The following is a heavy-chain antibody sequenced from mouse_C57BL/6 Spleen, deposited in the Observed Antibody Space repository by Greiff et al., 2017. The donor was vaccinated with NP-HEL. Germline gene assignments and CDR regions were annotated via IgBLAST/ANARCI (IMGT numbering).Heavy chain of an antibody. CDR3: ARENCDWYFDV. V-gene: IGHV5-4*01. CDR2: ISDGGSYT. J-gene: IGHJ1*03. D-gene: IGHD4-1*01. Sequence: EVKVVESGGGLVKPGGSLKLSCAASGFTFSSYAMSWVRQTPEKRLEWVATISDGGSYTYYPDNVKGRFTISRDNAKNNLYLQMSHLKSEDTAMYYCARENCDWYFDVWGTGTTVTVSS. CDR1: GFTFSSYA.